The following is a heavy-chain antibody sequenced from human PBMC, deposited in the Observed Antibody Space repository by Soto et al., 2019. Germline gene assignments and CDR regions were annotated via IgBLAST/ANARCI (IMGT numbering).Heavy chain of an antibody. CDR1: GFTFNKYW. CDR3: ATVRNIAAAGTVYLDF. CDR2: VKEDESEK. Sequence: GGSLRLSCAASGFTFNKYWMSWVRQAPGKGLEWVANVKEDESEKFYVDSVKGRFTISRDNTWNSLYLQMNSLRAEDTAVYYCATVRNIAAAGTVYLDFWGQGTLVTVSS. V-gene: IGHV3-7*01. D-gene: IGHD6-13*01. J-gene: IGHJ4*02.